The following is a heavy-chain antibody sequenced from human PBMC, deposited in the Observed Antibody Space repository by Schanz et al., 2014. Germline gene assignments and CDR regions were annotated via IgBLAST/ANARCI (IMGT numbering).Heavy chain of an antibody. Sequence: EVQLVESGGGLVQPGGSLRLSCAASGFTFSSYWMSWVRQAPGKGLEWVANIKQDGSEKYYVDSVQGRFTISRDNAKNSLYLQMKSLRAEDTAVYYCARDGYNAYDLKRGDYWGQGTQVAVSS. J-gene: IGHJ4*02. CDR3: ARDGYNAYDLKRGDY. V-gene: IGHV3-7*01. CDR2: IKQDGSEK. CDR1: GFTFSSYW. D-gene: IGHD5-12*01.